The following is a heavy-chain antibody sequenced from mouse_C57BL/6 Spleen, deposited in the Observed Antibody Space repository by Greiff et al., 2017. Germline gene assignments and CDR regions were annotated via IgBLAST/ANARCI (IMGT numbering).Heavy chain of an antibody. CDR3: ARNDYDASAY. Sequence: EVQRVESGGGLVKPGGSLKLSCAASGFTFSDYGMHWVRQAPEKGLGWVAYISSGSSTIYYAAQVKGRFTISRDNAKNTLFLQMPSLRSEDTAMYYCARNDYDASAYWGQGTLVTVSA. CDR1: GFTFSDYG. D-gene: IGHD2-4*01. J-gene: IGHJ3*01. CDR2: ISSGSSTI. V-gene: IGHV5-17*01.